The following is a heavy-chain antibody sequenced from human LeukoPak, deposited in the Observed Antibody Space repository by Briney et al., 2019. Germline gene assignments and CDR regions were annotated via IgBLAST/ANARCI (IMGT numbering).Heavy chain of an antibody. CDR2: ISSSCSTI. J-gene: IGHJ4*02. Sequence: PGGSLRLSCAASGFTFSSYEMNWIRQAPGKGLEWVSYISSSCSTIYYADSVKGRFIISRDNAKNSLYLQMNSLRAEDTAVYYCARVGILTGSVNFDYWGQGTLVTVSS. V-gene: IGHV3-48*03. CDR3: ARVGILTGSVNFDY. D-gene: IGHD3-9*01. CDR1: GFTFSSYE.